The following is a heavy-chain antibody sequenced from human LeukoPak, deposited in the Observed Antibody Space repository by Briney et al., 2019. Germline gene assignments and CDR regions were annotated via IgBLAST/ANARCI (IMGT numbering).Heavy chain of an antibody. CDR1: GSSISSYY. V-gene: IGHV4-59*01. Sequence: SEKLSLTCTVSGSSISSYYWSWLRHPPGKGLEWIGYIYYSGSTNYNPSLKSRVTISVDTSKNQFSLKLSSVTAADTAVYYCARDSMATFYWGQGTLVTVSS. CDR2: IYYSGST. J-gene: IGHJ4*02. CDR3: ARDSMATFY. D-gene: IGHD5-24*01.